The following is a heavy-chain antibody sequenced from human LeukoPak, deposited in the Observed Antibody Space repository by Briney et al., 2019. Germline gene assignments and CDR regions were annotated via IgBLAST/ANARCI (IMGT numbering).Heavy chain of an antibody. CDR3: VRDLSGIAAL. V-gene: IGHV3-74*01. J-gene: IGHJ4*02. CDR2: INSDGSSI. D-gene: IGHD6-13*01. CDR1: GFTFSSYW. Sequence: PGGSLRLSCAASGFTFSSYWMHWVRQAPGEGLVWVSRINSDGSSISNADSVKGRLTISRDNAKNTLHLQMDSLRAEDTAVYYCVRDLSGIAALWGQGTLVTVSS.